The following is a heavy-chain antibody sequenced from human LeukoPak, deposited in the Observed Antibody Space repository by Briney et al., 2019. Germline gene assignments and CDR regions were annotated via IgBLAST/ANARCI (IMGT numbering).Heavy chain of an antibody. CDR1: SGSLTGYY. CDR3: AKSNGYGLIDI. V-gene: IGHV4-34*01. Sequence: SETLSLTCPVYSGSLTGYYWRWIRQPPGRGREWIGEINHSASTNYTPSLMRRLTISVDTSKNQFSLKLSSVTAAHTAVYYCAKSNGYGLIDIWGQGTMVTVSS. CDR2: INHSAST. J-gene: IGHJ3*02. D-gene: IGHD3-10*01.